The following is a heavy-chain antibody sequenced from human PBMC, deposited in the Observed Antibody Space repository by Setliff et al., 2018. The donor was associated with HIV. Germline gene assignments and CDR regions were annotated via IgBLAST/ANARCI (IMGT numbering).Heavy chain of an antibody. J-gene: IGHJ4*02. CDR1: GATFISNT. CDR3: ARDHHMGYFDF. D-gene: IGHD3-16*01. CDR2: IIPLLGVP. V-gene: IGHV1-69*04. Sequence: ASVKVSCKVSGATFISNTFSWVRQAPGQGLEWMGRIIPLLGVPNYAQKFQGRVTMTADKSTSTAYMELTSLRSDDTAVYYCARDHHMGYFDFWGQGALVTVSS.